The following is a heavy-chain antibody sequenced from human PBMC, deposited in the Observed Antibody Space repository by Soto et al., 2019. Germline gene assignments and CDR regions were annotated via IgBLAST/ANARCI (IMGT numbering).Heavy chain of an antibody. CDR3: ATQIELERLFYY. J-gene: IGHJ4*02. CDR2: FDPEDGET. D-gene: IGHD1-1*01. V-gene: IGHV1-24*01. Sequence: ASVKVSCKVSGYTLTELSMHWVRQAPGKGLEWMGGFDPEDGETIYAQKFQGRVTMTEDTSTDTAYMELSSLRSEDTAVYYCATQIELERLFYYWGQGTLVTVSS. CDR1: GYTLTELS.